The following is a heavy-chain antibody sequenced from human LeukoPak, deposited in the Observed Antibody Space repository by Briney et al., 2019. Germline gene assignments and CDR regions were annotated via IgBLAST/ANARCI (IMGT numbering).Heavy chain of an antibody. Sequence: GGSLRLSCAASGFTVSSNYMSWVRQAPGKGLEWVSAVSSSGGTTYYADSVKGRFTISRDNSKNTLSLQMNSLRAEDTAIYYCAKNGDRGAYCSGGSCYSYYYYNYMDVWGKGTTVTVSS. CDR1: GFTVSSNY. V-gene: IGHV3-23*01. J-gene: IGHJ6*03. CDR2: VSSSGGTT. CDR3: AKNGDRGAYCSGGSCYSYYYYNYMDV. D-gene: IGHD2-15*01.